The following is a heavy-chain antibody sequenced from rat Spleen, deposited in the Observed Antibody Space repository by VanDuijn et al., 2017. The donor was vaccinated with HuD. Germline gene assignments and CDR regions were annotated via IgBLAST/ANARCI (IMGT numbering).Heavy chain of an antibody. CDR3: ARDLGGAVD. J-gene: IGHJ2*01. D-gene: IGHD4-6*01. Sequence: QVQLKESGPGLVQPSQTLSLTCTVSGFSLSNYGVIWVRQPPGEGLEWVGVIWKTGGTRYNSALKSRLSISKDTSKNQVFLNVNSLQTEDTATYFCARDLGGAVDWGQGVMVTVSS. CDR1: GFSLSNYG. CDR2: IWKTGGT. V-gene: IGHV2-41*01.